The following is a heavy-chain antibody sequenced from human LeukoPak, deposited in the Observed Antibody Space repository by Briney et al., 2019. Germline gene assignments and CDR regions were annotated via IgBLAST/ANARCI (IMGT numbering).Heavy chain of an antibody. CDR3: ARVGVLRFLKDPWFDP. Sequence: SVKVSCKASGGTFSSYTISWVRQAPGQGLEWMGRIIPILGIANYAQKFQGRVTVTADKSTSTAYMELSSLRSEDTAVYYCARVGVLRFLKDPWFDPWGQGTLVTVSS. CDR1: GGTFSSYT. V-gene: IGHV1-69*02. CDR2: IIPILGIA. J-gene: IGHJ5*02. D-gene: IGHD3-3*01.